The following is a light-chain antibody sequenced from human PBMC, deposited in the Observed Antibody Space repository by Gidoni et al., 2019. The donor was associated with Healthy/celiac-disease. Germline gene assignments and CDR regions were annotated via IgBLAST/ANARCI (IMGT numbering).Light chain of an antibody. V-gene: IGLV3-1*01. CDR2: QDS. CDR3: QAWDSSTVV. J-gene: IGLJ2*01. Sequence: SYELTQQPSVSVSPGQTASITCSGDKLGDKYACCYQQKPGQSPVLVIYQDSKRPSGIPERFSGSNSGNTATLTISGTQAMDEADYYCQAWDSSTVVFGGGTKLTVL. CDR1: KLGDKY.